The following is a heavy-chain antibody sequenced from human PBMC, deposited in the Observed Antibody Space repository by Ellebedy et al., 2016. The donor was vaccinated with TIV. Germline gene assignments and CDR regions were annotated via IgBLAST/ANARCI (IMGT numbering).Heavy chain of an antibody. J-gene: IGHJ6*02. D-gene: IGHD3-9*01. CDR3: AWITLTGSNYYDNGMDV. Sequence: SGPTLVKPPQTLTLTCTFSGSSLSSCGMSVSCIRQPPGKALEWLARIGWDDDKYYSTSLKTRLTISKDTSKKQVVLTITNMDTVDTGTYYCAWITLTGSNYYDNGMDVWGQGTTVTVSS. V-gene: IGHV2-70*11. CDR2: IGWDDDK. CDR1: GSSLSSCGMS.